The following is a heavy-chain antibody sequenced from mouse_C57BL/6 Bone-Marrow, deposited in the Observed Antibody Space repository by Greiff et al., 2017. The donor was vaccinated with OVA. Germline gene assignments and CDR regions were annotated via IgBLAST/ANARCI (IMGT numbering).Heavy chain of an antibody. CDR1: GFNITDDY. J-gene: IGHJ4*01. V-gene: IGHV14-4*01. D-gene: IGHD2-2*01. CDR3: TTSMVTRGNYAMDY. Sequence: VQLQQSGAELVRPGASVKLSCTASGFNITDDYMHWVKQRPEQGLEWIGWIDPENGDTEYASKFQGKATITADTSSNTAYLQLSSLTSEDTAVYYCTTSMVTRGNYAMDYWGQGTSVTVSS. CDR2: IDPENGDT.